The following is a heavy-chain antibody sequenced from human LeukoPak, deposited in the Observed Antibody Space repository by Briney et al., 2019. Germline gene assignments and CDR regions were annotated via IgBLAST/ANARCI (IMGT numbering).Heavy chain of an antibody. CDR1: GGSISSGGYY. D-gene: IGHD2-2*01. J-gene: IGHJ5*02. CDR3: ARFDCSSTSCYRYAGWFDP. CDR2: IYYSGST. Sequence: SQNLSLTCSVSGGSISSGGYYWSWIRQRPRKGLEWIGYIYYSGSTYDHPSLKSRVTISVDTSKNQFSLKLSSVTAADTAVYYCARFDCSSTSCYRYAGWFDPWGQGTLVTVSS. V-gene: IGHV4-31*03.